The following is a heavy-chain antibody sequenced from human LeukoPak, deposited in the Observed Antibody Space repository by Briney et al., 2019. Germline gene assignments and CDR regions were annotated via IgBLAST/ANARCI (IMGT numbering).Heavy chain of an antibody. D-gene: IGHD6-13*01. J-gene: IGHJ6*03. V-gene: IGHV3-21*01. CDR2: ISWRNIDI. CDR1: GFTLSSYN. Sequence: GESLRLSCGASGFTLSSYNMKWVRHPPGKRLEWVSSISWRNIDIEYADSVKGRVTISRDNDKKSLYLQMNSLRVEDTAVYYCARVYSSTWYSGYLHMDVWGKGTTVTVSS. CDR3: ARVYSSTWYSGYLHMDV.